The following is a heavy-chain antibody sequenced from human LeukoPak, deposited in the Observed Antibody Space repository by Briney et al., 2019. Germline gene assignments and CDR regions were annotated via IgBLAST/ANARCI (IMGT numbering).Heavy chain of an antibody. D-gene: IGHD5-24*01. CDR2: IRSKAYGGTT. Sequence: GGSLRLSCAASGFTVSSNYMSWVRQAPGKGLEWVGFIRSKAYGGTTEYAASVKGRFTISRDDSKSIAYLQMNSLKTEDTAVYYCTSRDGYSHYYFDYWGQGTLVTVSS. V-gene: IGHV3-49*04. CDR1: GFTVSSNY. J-gene: IGHJ4*02. CDR3: TSRDGYSHYYFDY.